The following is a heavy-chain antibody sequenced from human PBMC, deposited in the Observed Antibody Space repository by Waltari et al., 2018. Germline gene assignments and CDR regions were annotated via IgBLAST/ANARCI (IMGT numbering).Heavy chain of an antibody. CDR1: GGSFSDYY. CDR3: ASLILTGYSIIDY. Sequence: QVQLQQWGAGLLKPSETLSLTCAVSGGSFSDYYWTWIRQPPGKGLEWIGEIDHSRSTNYNPSLKSRVTISVDTSKNQFSLKLSSVTAVVTAVYYCASLILTGYSIIDYWGQGSLVTVSS. V-gene: IGHV4-34*01. CDR2: IDHSRST. J-gene: IGHJ4*02. D-gene: IGHD3-9*01.